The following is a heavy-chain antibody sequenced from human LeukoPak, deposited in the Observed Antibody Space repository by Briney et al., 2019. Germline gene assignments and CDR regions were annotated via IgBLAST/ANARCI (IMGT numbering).Heavy chain of an antibody. V-gene: IGHV5-51*01. CDR2: SYPRDSDT. D-gene: IGHD2-2*01. CDR3: ARKFCSSTTCYVAFDM. CDR1: GYTFTNYW. Sequence: GESLKISCKGSGYTFTNYWIGWGRQMPGKGLEYMGISYPRDSDTRYSPSFEGQVTISADKSISTAYLQWSSLKASDTAMYFCARKFCSSTTCYVAFDMWGQGTMVTVSS. J-gene: IGHJ3*02.